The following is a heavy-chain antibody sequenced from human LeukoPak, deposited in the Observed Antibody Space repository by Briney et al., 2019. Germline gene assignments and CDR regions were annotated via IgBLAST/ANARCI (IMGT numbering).Heavy chain of an antibody. J-gene: IGHJ6*03. Sequence: TGGSLRLSCAASGFTFSSYEMNWVRQAPGKGLEWISYISASGTITHYADSVEGRFTISRGNAKNSLYLQMNSLRAEDTAVHYCARVSNNYYYFYMDVWGKGTTVTVSS. CDR1: GFTFSSYE. D-gene: IGHD2/OR15-2a*01. CDR2: ISASGTIT. CDR3: ARVSNNYYYFYMDV. V-gene: IGHV3-48*03.